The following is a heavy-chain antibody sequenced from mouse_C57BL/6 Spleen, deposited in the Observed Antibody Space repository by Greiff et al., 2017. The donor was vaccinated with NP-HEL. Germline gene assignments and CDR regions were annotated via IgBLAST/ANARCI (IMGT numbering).Heavy chain of an antibody. J-gene: IGHJ4*01. V-gene: IGHV14-1*01. Sequence: EVQLQQSGAELVRPGASVKLSCTASGFNIKDYYMHWVKQRPEQGLEWIGRIDPEDGDTEYAPKFQGKATMTADTSSNTAYLQLSSLTSEDTAVYYCTATVVGSPYAMDYWGQGTSVTVSS. CDR1: GFNIKDYY. CDR3: TATVVGSPYAMDY. D-gene: IGHD1-1*01. CDR2: IDPEDGDT.